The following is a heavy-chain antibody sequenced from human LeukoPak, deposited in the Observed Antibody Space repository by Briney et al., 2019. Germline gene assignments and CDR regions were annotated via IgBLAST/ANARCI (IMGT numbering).Heavy chain of an antibody. CDR3: ARDLEGDVVVPAAMNY. CDR2: ISGSSGHT. Sequence: GGSLRLSCAASGLTFSSYAMSWVRQAPGKGLEWVSAISGSSGHTYYADSVKGRFTISRDNAKNSLYLQMNSLRAEDTAVYYCARDLEGDVVVPAAMNYWGQGTLVTVSS. J-gene: IGHJ4*02. CDR1: GLTFSSYA. D-gene: IGHD2-2*01. V-gene: IGHV3-23*01.